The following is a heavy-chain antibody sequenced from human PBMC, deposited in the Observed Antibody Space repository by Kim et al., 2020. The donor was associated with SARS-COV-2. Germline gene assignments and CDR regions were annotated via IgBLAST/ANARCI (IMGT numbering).Heavy chain of an antibody. V-gene: IGHV3-48*03. CDR3: ARVDDSNAFDI. J-gene: IGHJ3*02. D-gene: IGHD3-22*01. Sequence: IYYADSVKGRFTISRDNAKNSLYLQMNSLRAEDTAVYYCARVDDSNAFDIWGQGTMVTVSS. CDR2: I.